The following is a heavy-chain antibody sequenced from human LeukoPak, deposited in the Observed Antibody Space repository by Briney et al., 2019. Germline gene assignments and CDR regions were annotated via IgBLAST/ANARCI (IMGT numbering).Heavy chain of an antibody. J-gene: IGHJ4*02. Sequence: PGGSLRLSCAASGFTVSSNYMSWVRQAPGKGLEWVSVIYSGGGTYYADSVKGRFTISRDNSKNTLYPQMNSLRAEDTAVYYCARGLDVSYFDYWGQGTLVTVSS. V-gene: IGHV3-53*01. D-gene: IGHD2/OR15-2a*01. CDR3: ARGLDVSYFDY. CDR2: IYSGGGT. CDR1: GFTVSSNY.